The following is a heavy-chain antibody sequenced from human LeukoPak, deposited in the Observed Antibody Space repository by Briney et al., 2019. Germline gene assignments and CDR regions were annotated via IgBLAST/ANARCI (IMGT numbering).Heavy chain of an antibody. CDR1: GGSISSSSYY. J-gene: IGHJ4*02. V-gene: IGHV4-39*01. CDR3: ARSFGAATGSLDF. D-gene: IGHD3-16*01. CDR2: IFWNGKT. Sequence: SETLSLTCTVSGGSISSSSYYWGWIRQSPRTGLEWIANIFWNGKTYYNPSLRGRVTMSLDTSKSQFSLKLSSAIASDSAVYYCARSFGAATGSLDFWGQGVLVTVSS.